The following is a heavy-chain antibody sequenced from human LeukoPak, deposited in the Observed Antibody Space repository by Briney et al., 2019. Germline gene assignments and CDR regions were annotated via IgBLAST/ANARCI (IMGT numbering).Heavy chain of an antibody. D-gene: IGHD1-26*01. CDR3: TGQGEREN. CDR2: IRSKANSYAT. V-gene: IGHV3-73*01. Sequence: PGGSLRLSCAAPGFTSMGFALHWARQASGKGREWVGRIRSKANSYATAYAASVKGRFTISRDDSKNTAYLQMNSLKTEDTAVYYCTGQGERENWGQGTLVTVSS. J-gene: IGHJ4*02. CDR1: GFTSMGFA.